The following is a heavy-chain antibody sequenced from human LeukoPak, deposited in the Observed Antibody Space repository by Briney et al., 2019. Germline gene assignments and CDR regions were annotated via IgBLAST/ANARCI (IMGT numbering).Heavy chain of an antibody. D-gene: IGHD6-19*01. CDR1: GFTLRSYS. CDR2: ISYDGSNK. CDR3: ARGQWLVRLHERGPLGYFDY. J-gene: IGHJ4*02. V-gene: IGHV3-30-3*01. Sequence: GGSLRLSCVASGFTLRSYSMHWVRQAPGKGLEWVAVISYDGSNKYYADSVKGRFTISRDNSKSTLYLQMNSLRAEDTAVYYCARGQWLVRLHERGPLGYFDYWGQGTLVTVSS.